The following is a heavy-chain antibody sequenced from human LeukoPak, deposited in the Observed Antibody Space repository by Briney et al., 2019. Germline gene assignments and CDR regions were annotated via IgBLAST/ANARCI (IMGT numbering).Heavy chain of an antibody. D-gene: IGHD4-23*01. J-gene: IGHJ4*02. V-gene: IGHV3-73*01. Sequence: QPGGSLRLSCAASGFTFSGSAMHWVRQASGKGLEWVGRIRSKTYSYATAYAASVKGRFTISRDDSKNTAYLQVSSLKTEDTAVYYCTTVCQDSGGNWFFDFWGQGTLITVSS. CDR3: TTVCQDSGGNWFFDF. CDR2: IRSKTYSYAT. CDR1: GFTFSGSA.